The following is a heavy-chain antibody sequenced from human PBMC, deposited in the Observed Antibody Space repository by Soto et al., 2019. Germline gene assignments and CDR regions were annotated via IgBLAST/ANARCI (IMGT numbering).Heavy chain of an antibody. V-gene: IGHV4-4*02. J-gene: IGHJ6*02. CDR2: IHHSGAT. Sequence: QVQLQESGPGLVQPSGTLSLTCAVSGDSITGDNWWSWVRQPPGKGLEWIGEIHHSGATNYNPSLKSRVTISVDKSNNQFSLKLNSVTAADTAMFYCSTQGFYRMGVWGRWTTVTVFS. CDR1: GDSITGDNW. CDR3: STQGFYRMGV.